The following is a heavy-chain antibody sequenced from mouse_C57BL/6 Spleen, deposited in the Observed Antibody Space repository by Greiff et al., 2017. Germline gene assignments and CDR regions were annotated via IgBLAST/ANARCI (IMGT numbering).Heavy chain of an antibody. CDR3: ARGKNYGSFYAMDY. D-gene: IGHD2-1*01. CDR1: GYTFTSYW. V-gene: IGHV1-64*01. CDR2: IHPNSGST. Sequence: VQLKEPGAELVKPGASVKLSCKASGYTFTSYWMHWVKQRPGQGLEWIGLIHPNSGSTNYNAQFKSKATLTVDKSSSTAYMQLSRLTSEDSAVXYCARGKNYGSFYAMDYWGQGTSVTVSS. J-gene: IGHJ4*01.